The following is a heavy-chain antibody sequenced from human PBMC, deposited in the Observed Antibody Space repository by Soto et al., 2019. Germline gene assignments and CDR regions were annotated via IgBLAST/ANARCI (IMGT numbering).Heavy chain of an antibody. CDR3: ARTTGAETYYDILTGYLGNWFDP. Sequence: GPTLVKPTETLTLTCTVSGFSLSNARMGVSWIRQPPGKSLEWLAHIFSNDEKSYSTSLKSRLTISKDTSKSQVVLTMTNMDPVDTATYYCARTTGAETYYDILTGYLGNWFDPWGQGTLVTVSS. V-gene: IGHV2-26*01. D-gene: IGHD3-9*01. J-gene: IGHJ5*02. CDR1: GFSLSNARMG. CDR2: IFSNDEK.